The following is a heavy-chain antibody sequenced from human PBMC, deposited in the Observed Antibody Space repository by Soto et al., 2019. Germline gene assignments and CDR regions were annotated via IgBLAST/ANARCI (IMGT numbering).Heavy chain of an antibody. CDR2: IYWNDDK. V-gene: IGHV2-5*01. CDR1: GFSLSTSGVG. Sequence: QITLKESGPTLVKPTQTLTLTCTFSGFSLSTSGVGVGWIRQPPGKALEWLALIYWNDDKRYSPSLKSRLTITKDTSKTQVVLTMTNMDPVDTATYYCAHSSSSWYEHYFDYWGQGTLVTVSS. J-gene: IGHJ4*02. CDR3: AHSSSSWYEHYFDY. D-gene: IGHD6-13*01.